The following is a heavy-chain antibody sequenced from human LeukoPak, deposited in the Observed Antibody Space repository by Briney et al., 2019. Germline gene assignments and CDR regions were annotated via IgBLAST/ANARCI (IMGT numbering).Heavy chain of an antibody. CDR2: IYYSGSA. D-gene: IGHD3-3*01. J-gene: IGHJ4*02. Sequence: SETLSLTCTVSGGSISSYYWSWIRQPPGKGLEWIGYIYYSGSANYNPSLKSRVTISVDTSKNQFSLKLSSVTAADTAVYYCARGRVGPTYYDFWSGYYNFDYWGQGTLVTVSS. CDR1: GGSISSYY. V-gene: IGHV4-59*01. CDR3: ARGRVGPTYYDFWSGYYNFDY.